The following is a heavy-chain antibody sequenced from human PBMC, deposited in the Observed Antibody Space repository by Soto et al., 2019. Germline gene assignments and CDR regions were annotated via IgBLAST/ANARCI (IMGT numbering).Heavy chain of an antibody. CDR2: ISGSGGST. Sequence: GGSLRLSCAASGFTFSSYAMSWVRQAPGKGLEWVSAISGSGGSTYYADSVKGRFTISRDNSKNTLYLQMNSLRAEDTAVYYCAKLTYITIFGVVNIDYWGQGTLVTVSS. J-gene: IGHJ4*02. CDR1: GFTFSSYA. D-gene: IGHD3-3*01. V-gene: IGHV3-23*01. CDR3: AKLTYITIFGVVNIDY.